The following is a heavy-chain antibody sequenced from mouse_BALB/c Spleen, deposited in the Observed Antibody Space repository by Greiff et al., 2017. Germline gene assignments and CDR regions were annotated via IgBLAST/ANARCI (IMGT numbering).Heavy chain of an antibody. Sequence: DVHLVESGGGLVKPGGSLKLSCAASGFTFSSYAMSWVRQTPEKRLEWVASISSGGSTYYPDSVKGRFTISRDNARNILYLQMSSLRSEDTAMYYCARAYYYGSSYCDYWGQGTTLTVSS. CDR3: ARAYYYGSSYCDY. V-gene: IGHV5-6-5*01. J-gene: IGHJ2*01. CDR2: ISSGGST. CDR1: GFTFSSYA. D-gene: IGHD1-1*01.